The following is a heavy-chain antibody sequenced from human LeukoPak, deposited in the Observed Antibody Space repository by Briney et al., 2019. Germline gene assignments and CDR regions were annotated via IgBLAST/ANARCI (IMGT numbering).Heavy chain of an antibody. CDR2: IKQDGSEK. J-gene: IGHJ6*04. V-gene: IGHV3-7*01. CDR1: GFTFSTYW. Sequence: GGSLRLSCAASGFTFSTYWMTWVRQAPGKGLEWVANIKQDGSEKYFVDSVKGRFSISRDNAKNSLYLQMNSLRAEDTAVHYCAELGITMIGGVWGKGTTVTISS. CDR3: AELGITMIGGV. D-gene: IGHD3-10*02.